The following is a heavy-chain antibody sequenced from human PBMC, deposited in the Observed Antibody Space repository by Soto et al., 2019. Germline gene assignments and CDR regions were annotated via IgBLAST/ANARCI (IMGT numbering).Heavy chain of an antibody. CDR2: IYYSGST. CDR1: GGSISSGGYY. V-gene: IGHV4-31*03. Sequence: QVQLQESGPGLVKPSQTLFLTCTVSGGSISSGGYYWSWIRQHPGKGLEWIGYIYYSGSTYYNPSLKSRVTISVDTSKNQFSLKLSSVTAADTAVYYCARARRGIYGDYRYSDYWGQGTLVTVSS. D-gene: IGHD4-17*01. CDR3: ARARRGIYGDYRYSDY. J-gene: IGHJ4*02.